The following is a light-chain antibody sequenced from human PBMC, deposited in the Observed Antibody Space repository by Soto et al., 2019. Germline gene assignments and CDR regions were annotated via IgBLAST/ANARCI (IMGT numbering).Light chain of an antibody. J-gene: IGKJ4*01. CDR3: QQRSNWPLT. V-gene: IGKV3-11*01. CDR1: QSVSSL. CDR2: DAS. Sequence: EIVLTQSPATLSLSPGERATLSCRASQSVSSLLAWYQQKPGQAPRLLIYDASNRATGIPARFSGSGSGADFTLTISSLEPEDFAVYYCQQRSNWPLTFGGGTKVEIK.